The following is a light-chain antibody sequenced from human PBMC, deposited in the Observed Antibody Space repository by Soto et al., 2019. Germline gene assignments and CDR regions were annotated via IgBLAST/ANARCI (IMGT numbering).Light chain of an antibody. V-gene: IGLV1-40*01. CDR1: SSNIGAGYD. Sequence: QSVLTQTPSVSGALGQKITMSCTGSSSNIGAGYDVHWYQQFPGAAPRLLIYADNNRPSGVPDRFCASTSGTSASLAITGLQGDEEANYYSPCDDTRLSGVVFGAGTKLTVL. CDR3: PCDDTRLSGVV. J-gene: IGLJ2*01. CDR2: ADN.